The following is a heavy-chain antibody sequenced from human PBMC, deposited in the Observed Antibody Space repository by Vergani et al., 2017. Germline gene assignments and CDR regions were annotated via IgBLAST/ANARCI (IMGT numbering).Heavy chain of an antibody. CDR3: ASLGYCSGGSCYSSFDY. Sequence: EVQLVETGGGLIQPGGSLRLSCAASGFTVSSNYMSWVRQAPGKGLEWVSVIYSGGSTYYADSVKGRFTISRDNSKNTLYLQMNSLRAEDTAVYYCASLGYCSGGSCYSSFDYWGQGTLVTVSS. V-gene: IGHV3-53*02. CDR1: GFTVSSNY. D-gene: IGHD2-15*01. CDR2: IYSGGST. J-gene: IGHJ4*02.